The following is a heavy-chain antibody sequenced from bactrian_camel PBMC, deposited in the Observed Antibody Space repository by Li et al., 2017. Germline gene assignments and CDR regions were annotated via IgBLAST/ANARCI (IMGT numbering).Heavy chain of an antibody. V-gene: IGHV3S63*01. J-gene: IGHJ4*01. D-gene: IGHD3*01. CDR1: GLRRDDSV. CDR2: ISRDGIT. Sequence: HVQLVESGGGAVQAGGSLRLSCTASGLRRDDSVMGWYRQGPGKACELVSSISRDGITYYGKSVKGRFSISQDGAKNTVFLQMHSLKPEDTAIYYCAAAKGLPDLLRGGYLSARSYNYWGRGTQVTVSP. CDR3: AAAKGLPDLLRGGYLSARSYNY.